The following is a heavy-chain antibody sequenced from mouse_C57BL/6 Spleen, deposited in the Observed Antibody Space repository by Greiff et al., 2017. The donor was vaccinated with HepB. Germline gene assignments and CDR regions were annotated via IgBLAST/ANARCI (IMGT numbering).Heavy chain of an antibody. CDR3: ARHGSSPFAY. Sequence: EVQLQESGPVLVKPGASVKMSCKASGYTFTDYYMNWVKQSHGKSLEWIGVINPYNGDTSYNQKFKGKATLTVDTSSSTAYMELNSLTSEDSAVYDCARHGSSPFAYWGQGTLVTVSA. CDR2: INPYNGDT. D-gene: IGHD1-1*01. J-gene: IGHJ3*01. CDR1: GYTFTDYY. V-gene: IGHV1-19*01.